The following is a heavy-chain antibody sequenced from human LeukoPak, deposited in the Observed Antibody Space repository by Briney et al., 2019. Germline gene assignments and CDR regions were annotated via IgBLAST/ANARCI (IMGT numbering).Heavy chain of an antibody. Sequence: GSSVKVSCKASGYTFNDNHVHWVRQAPGQGLEGMGWIDPNSGGTKYAQKFQARVTMTTDTSISTAYMELSAPRSDDTAVYFWAKEAVILSFDLWGRGTLVTVSS. CDR2: IDPNSGGT. V-gene: IGHV1-2*02. CDR3: AKEAVILSFDL. J-gene: IGHJ2*01. CDR1: GYTFNDNH. D-gene: IGHD2-15*01.